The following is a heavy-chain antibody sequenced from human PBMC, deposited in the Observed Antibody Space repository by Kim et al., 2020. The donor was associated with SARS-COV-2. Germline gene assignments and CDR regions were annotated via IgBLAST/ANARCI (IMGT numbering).Heavy chain of an antibody. CDR3: AKVDGVARRYIVVVPAAPFDY. D-gene: IGHD2-2*01. V-gene: IGHV3-23*01. CDR1: GFTFSSYA. CDR2: ISGSGGST. Sequence: GGSLRLSCAASGFTFSSYAMSWVRQAPGKGLEWVSAISGSGGSTYYADSVKGRFTISRDNSKNTLYLQMNSLRAEDTAVYYCAKVDGVARRYIVVVPAAPFDYWGQGTLVTVSS. J-gene: IGHJ4*02.